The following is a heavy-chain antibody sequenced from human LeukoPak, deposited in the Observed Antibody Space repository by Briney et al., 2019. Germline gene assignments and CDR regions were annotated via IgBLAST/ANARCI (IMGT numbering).Heavy chain of an antibody. CDR3: VKDPHSSGRYYFDY. Sequence: GGSLRLSCSVSGFTFSNYAMHWVRQAPGKGLEYASGISSNGGRTYYADSVKGRFTISRDNPKNTMYVQMSTLRVEDTAVYYCVKDPHSSGRYYFDYWGQGTLVTVSS. D-gene: IGHD6-19*01. J-gene: IGHJ4*02. CDR2: ISSNGGRT. CDR1: GFTFSNYA. V-gene: IGHV3-64*05.